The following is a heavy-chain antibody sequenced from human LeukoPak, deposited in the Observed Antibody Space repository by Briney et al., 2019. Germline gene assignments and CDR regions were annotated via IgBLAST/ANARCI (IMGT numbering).Heavy chain of an antibody. V-gene: IGHV4-4*07. J-gene: IGHJ4*02. CDR3: GRDLSYSSGWVDY. Sequence: SETLSLTCTVSGGSISGYYWNWIRQPAGKRLEWIGRIYASGSTNYNPSLKSRVTMSVDTPKNQVSLKLSSVTAADTAVYYCGRDLSYSSGWVDYWGQGTLVTVSS. CDR1: GGSISGYY. CDR2: IYASGST. D-gene: IGHD6-19*01.